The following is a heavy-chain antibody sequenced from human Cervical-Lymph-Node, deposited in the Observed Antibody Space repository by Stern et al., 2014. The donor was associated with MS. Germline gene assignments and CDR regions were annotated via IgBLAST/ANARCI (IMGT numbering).Heavy chain of an antibody. V-gene: IGHV1-2*06. CDR1: GYTFTAFF. J-gene: IGHJ4*02. CDR3: AREATRIVVGIDY. Sequence: QVQLGQSGTKMQKPGASVRVSCKASGYTFTAFFIHWVRQVPGQGLEWMGRLNPNSDDPTYAQNFQDRVTLTRDTSIGTAYLELSRLTSADTAIYYCAREATRIVVGIDYWGQGTQVTVSS. D-gene: IGHD3-22*01. CDR2: LNPNSDDP.